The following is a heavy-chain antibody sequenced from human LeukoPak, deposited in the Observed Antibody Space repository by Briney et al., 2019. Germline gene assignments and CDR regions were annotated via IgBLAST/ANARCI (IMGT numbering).Heavy chain of an antibody. Sequence: GGSLRLSCGASGFTFSSYAMHWVRQAPGKGLGGGAVISYDGSNKYYADSVKGRFTISRDNSKNTLYLQMNSLRAEDTAVYYCARDPSGYTYYFDYWGQGTLVTVSS. D-gene: IGHD3-22*01. CDR2: ISYDGSNK. V-gene: IGHV3-30-3*01. J-gene: IGHJ4*02. CDR1: GFTFSSYA. CDR3: ARDPSGYTYYFDY.